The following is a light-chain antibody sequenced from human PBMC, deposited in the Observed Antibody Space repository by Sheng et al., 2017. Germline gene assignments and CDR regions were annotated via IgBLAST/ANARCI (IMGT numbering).Light chain of an antibody. CDR1: QNIDSW. V-gene: IGKV1D-16*01. Sequence: DIQMTQSPSSLSASVGDRVTITCRASQNIDSWLVWYQQKPGKVPKRLIYAASSLQSGVPSRFSGSGSGTHFTLTITSLQPEDFATYYCQQYDTYPWTFGQGTKVEMK. CDR3: QQYDTYPWT. CDR2: AAS. J-gene: IGKJ1*01.